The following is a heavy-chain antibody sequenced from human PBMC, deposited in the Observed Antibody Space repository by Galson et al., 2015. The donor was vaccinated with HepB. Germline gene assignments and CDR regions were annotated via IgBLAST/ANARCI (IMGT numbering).Heavy chain of an antibody. D-gene: IGHD5-18*01. J-gene: IGHJ4*02. CDR3: TTSGYSYGYFDF. CDR1: GFTFSNAW. V-gene: IGHV3-15*01. CDR2: IKSKTEGGAT. Sequence: SLRLSCAASGFTFSNAWMSWVRQAPEKGLEWVGRIKSKTEGGATEYAAPVKGRFTISRDDSKNTLDLQMDSLEIEDTAVYYCTTSGYSYGYFDFWGQGALVTVSS.